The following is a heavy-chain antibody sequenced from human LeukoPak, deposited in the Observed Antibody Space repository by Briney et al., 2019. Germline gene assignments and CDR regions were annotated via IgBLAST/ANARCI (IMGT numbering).Heavy chain of an antibody. Sequence: GRSLRLSCAASGFTFSSYGMHWVRQAPGKGLEWVAVISYGGSNKYYADSVKGRFTISRDNSKNTLYLQMNSLRAEDTAVYYCAKKRGIAVAGTLLFPFDYWGQGTLVTVSS. CDR3: AKKRGIAVAGTLLFPFDY. CDR2: ISYGGSNK. D-gene: IGHD6-19*01. CDR1: GFTFSSYG. V-gene: IGHV3-30*18. J-gene: IGHJ4*02.